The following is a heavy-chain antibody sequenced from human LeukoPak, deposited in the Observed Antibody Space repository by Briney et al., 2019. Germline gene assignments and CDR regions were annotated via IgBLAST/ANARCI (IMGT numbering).Heavy chain of an antibody. CDR1: GGSISSYY. D-gene: IGHD2-2*01. CDR2: IYYSGST. Sequence: SETLSLTCTVSGGSISSYYWSWIRQPPGKGLEWIGYIYYSGSTNYNPSLKSRVTISVDTSKNQFSLKLSSVTAADTAVYYCARHRALADIVLVPTAMRRYGMDVWGQGTTVTVSS. CDR3: ARHRALADIVLVPTAMRRYGMDV. V-gene: IGHV4-59*08. J-gene: IGHJ6*02.